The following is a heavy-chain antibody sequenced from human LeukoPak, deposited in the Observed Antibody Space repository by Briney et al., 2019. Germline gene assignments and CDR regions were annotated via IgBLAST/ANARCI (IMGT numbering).Heavy chain of an antibody. Sequence: KPSETLSLTCAVSGGPISSYFWSWIRQPPGKGLEWIGYVYYGDSTKYNPSLKSRVTISVDKSKNQFSLKLSSVTAADTAVYYCARAGTVVTIFDYWGQGTLVTVSS. V-gene: IGHV4-59*12. J-gene: IGHJ4*02. CDR3: ARAGTVVTIFDY. D-gene: IGHD4-23*01. CDR1: GGPISSYF. CDR2: VYYGDST.